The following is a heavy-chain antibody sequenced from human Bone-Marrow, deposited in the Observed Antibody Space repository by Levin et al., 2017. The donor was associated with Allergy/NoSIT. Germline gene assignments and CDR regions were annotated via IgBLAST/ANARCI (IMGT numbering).Heavy chain of an antibody. Sequence: GGSLRLSCIASGFYFSDYAISWVRQARGKGREGVSAIRWNGEKTYYRDSVKGRCTVSRDNSKNTLYLQTNSLRGEDTAVYFCAGEKAGTRGWYTVDYWGQGTMVAVSP. CDR1: GFYFSDYA. D-gene: IGHD6-19*01. J-gene: IGHJ4*02. CDR2: IRWNGEKT. V-gene: IGHV3-23*01. CDR3: AGEKAGTRGWYTVDY.